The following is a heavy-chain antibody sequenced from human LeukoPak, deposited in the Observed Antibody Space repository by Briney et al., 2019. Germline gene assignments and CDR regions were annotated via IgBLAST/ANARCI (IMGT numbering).Heavy chain of an antibody. D-gene: IGHD2/OR15-2a*01. CDR1: GFTFSSYW. Sequence: GSLRLSCAASGFTFSSYWMHWVRQAPGKGLVWVSRISTDGSSITYADSVKGRFTISRDNVKNTLFLQMNSLRAEDTAVYYCASYLTSIPSGMDVWGQGTTVTVSS. CDR2: ISTDGSSI. CDR3: ASYLTSIPSGMDV. V-gene: IGHV3-74*01. J-gene: IGHJ6*02.